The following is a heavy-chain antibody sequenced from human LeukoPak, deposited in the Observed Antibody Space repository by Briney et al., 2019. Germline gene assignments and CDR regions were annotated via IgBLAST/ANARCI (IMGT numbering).Heavy chain of an antibody. V-gene: IGHV3-11*04. CDR2: INTGGSTI. Sequence: AGGSLRLSCAASGFTFSDYCMTWIRQAPGKGLEWISYINTGGSTIYYADSVKGRFTISRDNAKNSLYLQMNSLRAEDTAVYYCARDLAAGLFDYWGQGTLVTVSS. CDR1: GFTFSDYC. CDR3: ARDLAAGLFDY. D-gene: IGHD6-13*01. J-gene: IGHJ4*02.